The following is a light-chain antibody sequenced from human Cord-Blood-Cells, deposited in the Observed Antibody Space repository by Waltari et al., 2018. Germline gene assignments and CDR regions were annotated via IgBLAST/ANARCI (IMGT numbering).Light chain of an antibody. Sequence: AIPLTQSPSSLSASVGHRVTITCRASQGISSALAWYQQKPGKAPKLLIYDASSLESGVPSRFSGSGSGTDFTLTISSLQPEDFATYYCQQFNSYPITFGQGTRLEIK. CDR2: DAS. CDR3: QQFNSYPIT. V-gene: IGKV1-13*02. CDR1: QGISSA. J-gene: IGKJ5*01.